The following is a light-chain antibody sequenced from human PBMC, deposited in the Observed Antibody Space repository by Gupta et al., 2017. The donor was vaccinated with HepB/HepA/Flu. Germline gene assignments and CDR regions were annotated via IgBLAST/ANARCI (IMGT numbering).Light chain of an antibody. CDR3: QQTDSTPQYT. CDR2: AAS. Sequence: DIQMTQSPSSLSASVGDRVTITCRASQSISSYLNWYQQKPGKAPKLLIYAASSLRSGVPSRFSGSGSGTDFTLTISSRQPEDFASYYFQQTDSTPQYTFGQGTKMEIK. J-gene: IGKJ2*01. V-gene: IGKV1-39*01. CDR1: QSISSY.